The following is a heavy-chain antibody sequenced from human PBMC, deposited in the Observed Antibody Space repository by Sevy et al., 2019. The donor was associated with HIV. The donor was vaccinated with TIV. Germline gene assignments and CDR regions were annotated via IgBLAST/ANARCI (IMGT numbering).Heavy chain of an antibody. J-gene: IGHJ4*02. CDR1: GFTFNTYA. D-gene: IGHD1-26*01. Sequence: GGSLRLSCAASGFTFNTYAMSWVRQAPGRGLEWVSGITGSGDSTYYVDSGKGRFTISRDNSKDTLYLQMNRLGAEDTAVYYCASHGGSYPRHYIDYWGQGTLVTVSS. CDR2: ITGSGDST. V-gene: IGHV3-23*01. CDR3: ASHGGSYPRHYIDY.